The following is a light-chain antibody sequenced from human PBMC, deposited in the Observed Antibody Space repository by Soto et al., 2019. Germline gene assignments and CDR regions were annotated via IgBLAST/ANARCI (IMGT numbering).Light chain of an antibody. J-gene: IGKJ4*01. Sequence: DIPMTQSPSSLSASVGDRVTITCRASQSISSYLNWYQQKPGKAPKLLIYAASSLQSGVPSRFSGSGSGTDCTLTISSLQPEDFATYYCQQSYSTPPSLTFGGGTKVEIK. CDR1: QSISSY. V-gene: IGKV1-39*01. CDR3: QQSYSTPPSLT. CDR2: AAS.